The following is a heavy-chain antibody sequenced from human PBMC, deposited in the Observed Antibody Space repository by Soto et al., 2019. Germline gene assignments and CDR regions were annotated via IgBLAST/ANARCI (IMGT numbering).Heavy chain of an antibody. CDR3: ARDRGSYYNVYYYYGMDV. CDR2: IWYDGSNK. V-gene: IGHV3-33*01. CDR1: GFTFSSYG. J-gene: IGHJ6*02. Sequence: GGSLRLSCAASGFTFSSYGMHWVRQAPGKGLEWVAVIWYDGSNKYYADSVKGRFTISRDNSKNTLYLQMNSLRAGDTAVYYCARDRGSYYNVYYYYGMDVWGQGTTVTVSS. D-gene: IGHD3-10*01.